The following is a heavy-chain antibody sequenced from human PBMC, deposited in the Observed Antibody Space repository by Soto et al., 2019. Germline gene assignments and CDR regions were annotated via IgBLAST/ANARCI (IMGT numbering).Heavy chain of an antibody. V-gene: IGHV4-31*03. CDR1: GGSISSGGYY. Sequence: SETLSLTCTVSGGSISSGGYYWSWTRQRPGKGLEWIGYIYYSGSTYYNPSLKSRVTISVDTSKNQFSLKLSSVTAADTAVYYCATGNSVLGSGYYRFDNWGKGNLVTVS. J-gene: IGHJ4*02. CDR2: IYYSGST. D-gene: IGHD3-3*01. CDR3: ATGNSVLGSGYYRFDN.